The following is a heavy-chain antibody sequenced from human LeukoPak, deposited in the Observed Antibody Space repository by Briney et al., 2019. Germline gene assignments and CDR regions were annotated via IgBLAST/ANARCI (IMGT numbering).Heavy chain of an antibody. Sequence: SETLSLTCAVYGGSFSGYYWSWIRQPPGKGLEWIGEINHSGSTNYNPSLKSRVTISVDTSKNQFSLKLSSVTAADTAVYYCARGLSRQLATLDYWGQGTLVTVS. CDR2: INHSGST. J-gene: IGHJ4*02. V-gene: IGHV4-34*01. CDR1: GGSFSGYY. CDR3: ARGLSRQLATLDY. D-gene: IGHD6-13*01.